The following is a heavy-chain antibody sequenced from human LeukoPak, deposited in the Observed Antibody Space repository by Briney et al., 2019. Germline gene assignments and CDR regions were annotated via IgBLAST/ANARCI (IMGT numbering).Heavy chain of an antibody. CDR2: INWNGGST. J-gene: IGHJ6*03. CDR1: GFTFDDYG. Sequence: GGSLRLSCAASGFTFDDYGMSWVRQAPGKGLEWVSGINWNGGSTGYADSVKGRFTISRDNAKNSLYLQMNSLRAEDTALYYCAKDLSALLPGAHNYMDVWGKGTTVTISS. D-gene: IGHD3-3*02. CDR3: AKDLSALLPGAHNYMDV. V-gene: IGHV3-20*04.